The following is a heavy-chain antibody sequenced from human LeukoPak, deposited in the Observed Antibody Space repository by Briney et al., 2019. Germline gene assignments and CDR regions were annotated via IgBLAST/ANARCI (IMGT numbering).Heavy chain of an antibody. Sequence: SETLSLTCTVSGGSINTNGHYWGWIRQSPGKGLEWIGSISYSGTTYYNPSLRSRVTISADTSKSQFSLKLSSVTAADTAIYFRARHFDFWGQGTTVTVSS. V-gene: IGHV4-39*01. CDR1: GGSINTNGHY. CDR2: ISYSGTT. J-gene: IGHJ6*02. CDR3: ARHFDF.